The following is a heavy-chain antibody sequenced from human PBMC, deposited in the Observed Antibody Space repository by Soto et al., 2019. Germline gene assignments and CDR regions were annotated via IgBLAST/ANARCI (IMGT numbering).Heavy chain of an antibody. CDR2: IYYSGST. CDR3: ARGPLTHYYDSSGNNWFDP. Sequence: SETLSLTCTVSGGSISSGDYYWSWIRQSPGKGLEWIGYIYYSGSTYYNPSLKSRVTISVDTSKNQFSLKLSSVTAADTAVYYCARGPLTHYYDSSGNNWFDPWGQGTLVTVSS. J-gene: IGHJ5*02. D-gene: IGHD3-22*01. V-gene: IGHV4-30-4*01. CDR1: GGSISSGDYY.